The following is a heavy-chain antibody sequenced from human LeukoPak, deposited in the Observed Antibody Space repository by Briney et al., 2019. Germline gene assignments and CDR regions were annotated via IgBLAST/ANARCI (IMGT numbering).Heavy chain of an antibody. J-gene: IGHJ4*02. V-gene: IGHV1-69*04. Sequence: ASVKVSCKASGYTFTSYGISWVRQAPGQGLEWMGRIIPILGIANYAQKFQGRVTITADKSTSTAYMELSSLRSEDTAVYYCAREVPNCTNGVCYFDYWGQGTLVTVSS. D-gene: IGHD2-8*01. CDR1: GYTFTSYG. CDR2: IIPILGIA. CDR3: AREVPNCTNGVCYFDY.